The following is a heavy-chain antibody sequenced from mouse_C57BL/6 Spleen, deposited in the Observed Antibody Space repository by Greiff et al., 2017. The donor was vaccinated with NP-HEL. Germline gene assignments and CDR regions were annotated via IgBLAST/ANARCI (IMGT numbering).Heavy chain of an antibody. D-gene: IGHD2-4*01. J-gene: IGHJ4*01. V-gene: IGHV2-6-1*01. CDR1: GFSLTSYG. CDR3: ARQDYDDGYYYAMDY. CDR2: IWSDGST. Sequence: QVQLKESGPGLVAPSQSLSITCTVSGFSLTSYGVHWVRQPPGKGLEWLVVIWSDGSTTYNSALKSRLSISKDNSKSQVFLKMNSLQTDDTAMYYCARQDYDDGYYYAMDYWGQGTSVTVSS.